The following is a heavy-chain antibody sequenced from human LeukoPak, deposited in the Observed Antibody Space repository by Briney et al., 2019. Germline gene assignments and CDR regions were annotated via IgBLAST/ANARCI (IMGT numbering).Heavy chain of an antibody. CDR1: GGSISSNIYY. Sequence: PSETLSLTCTVSGGSISSNIYYWGWIRQPPGKGLEWIGSIYYSGSAYYNPSLKSRVTISVDTSKNQLSLKLSSVTAADTAVYYCARDDSNYWGQGTLVTVSS. J-gene: IGHJ4*02. CDR2: IYYSGSA. V-gene: IGHV4-39*07. D-gene: IGHD3-22*01. CDR3: ARDDSNY.